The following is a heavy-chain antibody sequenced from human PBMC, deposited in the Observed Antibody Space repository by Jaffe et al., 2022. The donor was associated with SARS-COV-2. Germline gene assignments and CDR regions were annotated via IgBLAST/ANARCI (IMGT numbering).Heavy chain of an antibody. CDR3: ARAYGEIDY. J-gene: IGHJ4*02. Sequence: QVQLVESGGGVVQPGRSLRLSCAASGFSFFNYGMQWVRQAPGKGLEWVAVIWYNGSNKKYADSVKGRFTISRDNSRDTLYLQMNSLRVEDTAVYYCARAYGEIDYWGQGTLVTVSS. D-gene: IGHD4-17*01. V-gene: IGHV3-33*01. CDR2: IWYNGSNK. CDR1: GFSFFNYG.